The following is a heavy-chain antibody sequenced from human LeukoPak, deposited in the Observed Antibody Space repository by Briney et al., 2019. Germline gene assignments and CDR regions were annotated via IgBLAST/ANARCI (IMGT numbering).Heavy chain of an antibody. CDR2: ISAYNGNT. J-gene: IGHJ3*02. CDR3: AALRITMIVGNDAFDI. Sequence: ASVKVSCKASGYTFTGYYMHWVRQAPGQGLEWMGWISAYNGNTNYAQKLQGRVTMTTDTSTSTAYMELRSLRSDDTAVYYCAALRITMIVGNDAFDIWGQGTMVTVSS. CDR1: GYTFTGYY. D-gene: IGHD3-22*01. V-gene: IGHV1-18*04.